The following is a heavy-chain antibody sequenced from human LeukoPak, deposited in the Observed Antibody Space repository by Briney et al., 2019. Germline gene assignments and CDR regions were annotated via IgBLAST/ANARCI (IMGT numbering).Heavy chain of an antibody. D-gene: IGHD6-6*01. CDR3: SRYNTSSWDY. Sequence: GGSLRLSCAASGFTFSSYSMNWVRQAPGKGLEWVSYISSSSSTIYYADSVKGRFTISRDTSKNMLYLQMNSLRAEDTAVYYCSRYNTSSWDYWGQGTLVTVSS. J-gene: IGHJ4*02. CDR1: GFTFSSYS. CDR2: ISSSSSTI. V-gene: IGHV3-48*01.